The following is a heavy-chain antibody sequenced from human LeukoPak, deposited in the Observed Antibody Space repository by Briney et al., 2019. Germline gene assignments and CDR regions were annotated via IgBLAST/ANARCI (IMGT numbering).Heavy chain of an antibody. CDR3: ARDSKGYYYDSSGYPLSVYYYGMDV. CDR2: ISSSSSTI. Sequence: GGSLRLSCAASGFTFSSYSMNWVRQAPGKGLEWVSYISSSSSTIYYADSVKGRFTISRDNAKNSLYLQMNCLRAEDTAVYYCARDSKGYYYDSSGYPLSVYYYGMDVWGQGTTVTVSS. J-gene: IGHJ6*02. V-gene: IGHV3-48*04. D-gene: IGHD3-22*01. CDR1: GFTFSSYS.